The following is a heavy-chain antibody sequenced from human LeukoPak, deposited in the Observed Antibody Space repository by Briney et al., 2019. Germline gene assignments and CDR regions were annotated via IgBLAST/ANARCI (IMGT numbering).Heavy chain of an antibody. CDR1: GFTFSSYG. V-gene: IGHV3-23*01. J-gene: IGHJ2*01. D-gene: IGHD3-22*01. CDR3: AKDGTMIVVVIIDWYFDL. Sequence: GGSLRLSCAASGFTFSSYGMSWVRQAPGKGLEWVSAISGSGGSTYYADSVKGRFTISRDNSKNTLYLQMNSLRAEDTAVYYCAKDGTMIVVVIIDWYFDLWGRGTLVTVSS. CDR2: ISGSGGST.